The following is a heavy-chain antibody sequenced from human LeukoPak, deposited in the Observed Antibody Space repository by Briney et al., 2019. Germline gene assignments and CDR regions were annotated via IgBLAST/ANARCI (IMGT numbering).Heavy chain of an antibody. J-gene: IGHJ6*02. CDR1: GYTFTSYG. CDR2: ISAYNGNT. V-gene: IGHV1-18*01. Sequence: ASVKVSCKASGYTFTSYGISWVRQAPGQGLEWMGWISAYNGNTNYAQKLQGRVTMTTDTSTSTAYMELRSLRSDDTAVYYCARVDVVVAATLYYYYSMDVWGQGTTVTVSS. CDR3: ARVDVVVAATLYYYYSMDV. D-gene: IGHD2-15*01.